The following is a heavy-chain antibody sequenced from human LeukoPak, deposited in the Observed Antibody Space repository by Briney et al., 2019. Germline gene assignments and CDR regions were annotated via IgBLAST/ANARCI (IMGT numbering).Heavy chain of an antibody. V-gene: IGHV4-59*01. CDR1: GGSISSYY. J-gene: IGHJ5*02. Sequence: PSETLSLTCTVSGGSISSYYWSWIRQPPGKGLEWIGYIYYSGSTNYNPPLKSRVTISVDTSKNQFSLKLSSVTAADTAVYYCARLASNNWFAPWGQGTLVTVSS. CDR3: ARLASNNWFAP. CDR2: IYYSGST. D-gene: IGHD2/OR15-2a*01.